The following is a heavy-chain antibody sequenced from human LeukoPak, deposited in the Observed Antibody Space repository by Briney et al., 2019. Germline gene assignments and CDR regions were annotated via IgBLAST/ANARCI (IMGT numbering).Heavy chain of an antibody. D-gene: IGHD6-19*01. Sequence: ASVKVSCKVSGYTLTELSMHWVRQAPGKGLEWMGGFDPEDGETIYAQKFQGRVTMTSDTSTNTVYMELSSLISEDTAVYYCTRTIGYRPVAGLKEKWFDPWGQGTLVTVSS. J-gene: IGHJ5*02. CDR3: TRTIGYRPVAGLKEKWFDP. V-gene: IGHV1-24*01. CDR1: GYTLTELS. CDR2: FDPEDGET.